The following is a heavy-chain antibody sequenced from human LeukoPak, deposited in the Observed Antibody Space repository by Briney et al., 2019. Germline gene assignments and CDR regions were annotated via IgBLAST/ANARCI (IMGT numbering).Heavy chain of an antibody. CDR3: ARRSPVGSRSSFDY. Sequence: ASVKVSCKASGGTFSSYAISWVRQAPGQGLEWMGRIIPILGIANYAQKFQGRVTITADKSTSTAYMELSSLRSEDTAVYYCARRSPVGSRSSFDYWGQGTLVTVSS. CDR1: GGTFSSYA. V-gene: IGHV1-69*04. D-gene: IGHD6-6*01. CDR2: IIPILGIA. J-gene: IGHJ4*02.